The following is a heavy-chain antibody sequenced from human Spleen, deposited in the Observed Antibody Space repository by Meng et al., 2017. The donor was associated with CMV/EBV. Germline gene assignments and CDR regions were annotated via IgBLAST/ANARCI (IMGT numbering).Heavy chain of an antibody. Sequence: GESLKISCAASGFAFRTYGMHWVRQAPGKGLEWVASIRFDGGYKYYADSVKGRFTISRDNSKNTLYLQMNSLRAEDTAVYYCAKDRAVLRFLDGMDVWGQGTTVTVSS. J-gene: IGHJ6*02. CDR3: AKDRAVLRFLDGMDV. D-gene: IGHD3-3*01. CDR2: IRFDGGYK. CDR1: GFAFRTYG. V-gene: IGHV3-30*02.